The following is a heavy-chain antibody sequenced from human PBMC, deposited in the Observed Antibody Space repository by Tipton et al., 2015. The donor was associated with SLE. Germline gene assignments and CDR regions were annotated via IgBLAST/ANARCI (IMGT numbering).Heavy chain of an antibody. V-gene: IGHV4-39*07. CDR1: GGSITSTSYY. J-gene: IGHJ4*02. CDR2: AYYTENT. CDR3: AREQGHVDTAFFDY. D-gene: IGHD5-18*01. Sequence: LRLSCTLSGGSITSTSYYWAWIRQSPGKGLEWIGNAYYTENTDYNPSLRSRVTISADTSKNQFSLKLTSVTAADTAVYYCAREQGHVDTAFFDYWGRGTLVTVSS.